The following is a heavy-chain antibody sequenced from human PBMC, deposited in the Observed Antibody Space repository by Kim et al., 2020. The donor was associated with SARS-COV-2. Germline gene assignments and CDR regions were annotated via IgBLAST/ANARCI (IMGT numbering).Heavy chain of an antibody. CDR2: ISYDGSNK. D-gene: IGHD1-26*01. Sequence: GGSLRLSCAASGFTFSSYGMHWVRQAPGRGLEWVAVISYDGSNKYYADSLKGRFTISRDNSKNTLYVQMNSLRAEDTAVYYCAKDPSGSHYYYGMDVWGQGTTLTVSS. J-gene: IGHJ6*02. CDR3: AKDPSGSHYYYGMDV. CDR1: GFTFSSYG. V-gene: IGHV3-30*18.